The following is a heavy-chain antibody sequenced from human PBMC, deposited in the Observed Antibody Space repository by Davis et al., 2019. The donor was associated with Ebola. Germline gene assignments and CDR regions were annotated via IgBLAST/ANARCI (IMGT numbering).Heavy chain of an antibody. V-gene: IGHV5-51*01. Sequence: GESLKISCKGSGYSFTSNWIGWVRQMPGKGLEWMGIIYPGDSETRYSPSFQGQVTISADKSISTAYLQWSSLKASDTAMYYCASLRRTITGMDDGFDLWGQGTMVTVSS. CDR3: ASLRRTITGMDDGFDL. CDR2: IYPGDSET. D-gene: IGHD1-20*01. J-gene: IGHJ3*01. CDR1: GYSFTSNW.